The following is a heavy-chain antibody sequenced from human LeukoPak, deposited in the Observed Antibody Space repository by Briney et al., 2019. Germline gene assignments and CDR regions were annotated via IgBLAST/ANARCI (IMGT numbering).Heavy chain of an antibody. V-gene: IGHV3-30*18. D-gene: IGHD3-10*01. J-gene: IGHJ4*02. CDR1: GFTFTTYS. CDR2: ISYDGSNK. CDR3: AKDSHYGSGSHHYYFDY. Sequence: PGGSLRLSCAASGFTFTTYSMNWVRQAPGEGLEWVAVISYDGSNKYYADSVKGRFTISRNNSKNTLYLQMNSLGAEDTAVYYCAKDSHYGSGSHHYYFDYWGQGTLVTVSS.